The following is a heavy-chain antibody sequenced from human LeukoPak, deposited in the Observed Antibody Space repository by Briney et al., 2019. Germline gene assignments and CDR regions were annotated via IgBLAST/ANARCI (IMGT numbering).Heavy chain of an antibody. V-gene: IGHV1-69*05. D-gene: IGHD3-22*01. Sequence: SVKVSCKASGGTFSSYAISWVRQAPGEGLEWMGGIIPIFGTANYAQKFQGRVTITTDESTSTAYMELSSLRSEDTAVYYCALLEVVVIPSPSSWFDPWGQGTLVTVPS. CDR2: IIPIFGTA. J-gene: IGHJ5*02. CDR3: ALLEVVVIPSPSSWFDP. CDR1: GGTFSSYA.